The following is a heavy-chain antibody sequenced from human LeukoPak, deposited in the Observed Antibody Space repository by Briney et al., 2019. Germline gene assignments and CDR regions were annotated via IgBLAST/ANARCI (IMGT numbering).Heavy chain of an antibody. J-gene: IGHJ4*02. CDR1: GXSISSDSFY. D-gene: IGHD3/OR15-3a*01. CDR3: ARWTKNYFDY. Sequence: SETLSLTCSVSGXSISSDSFYWGWIRQPPGKGLEWIGSMYYSGSTYYTPSLKSRVTISVDTSKNQFSLKLSSVTAADTAVYYCARWTKNYFDYWGQGTLVTVSS. V-gene: IGHV4-39*01. CDR2: MYYSGST.